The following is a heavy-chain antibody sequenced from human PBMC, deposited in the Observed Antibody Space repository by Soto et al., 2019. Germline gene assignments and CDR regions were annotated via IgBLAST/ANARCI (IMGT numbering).Heavy chain of an antibody. D-gene: IGHD6-19*01. J-gene: IGHJ4*02. CDR1: GFTFTNYA. V-gene: IGHV3-23*01. Sequence: GGSLRLSCAASGFTFTNYAMSWVRQAPGKGLEWVSGISDSGGSTYYADSVKGRFTISRDNSKNTLYLQMNSLRAEDTAVYYCAKDRYNSGWSEYLDSWGQGNLVTVSS. CDR3: AKDRYNSGWSEYLDS. CDR2: ISDSGGST.